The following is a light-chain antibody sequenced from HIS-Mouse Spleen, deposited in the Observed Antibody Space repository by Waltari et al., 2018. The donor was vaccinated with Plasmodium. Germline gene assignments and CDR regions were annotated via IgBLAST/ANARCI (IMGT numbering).Light chain of an antibody. J-gene: IGLJ2*01. CDR1: RSNIGNNY. CDR3: GTWDSSLSAGVV. V-gene: IGLV1-51*01. Sequence: QSVLTQPPSVSAAPGQKVPIPCSGSRSNIGNNYVSWYQQLPGTDPKLLIYHNKNRPSGIPDRFSGAKSGTSATLGITGLQTGDEADYYCGTWDSSLSAGVVFGGGTKLTVL. CDR2: HNK.